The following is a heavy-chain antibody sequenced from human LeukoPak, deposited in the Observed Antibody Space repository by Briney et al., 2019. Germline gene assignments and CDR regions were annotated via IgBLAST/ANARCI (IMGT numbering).Heavy chain of an antibody. J-gene: IGHJ4*02. CDR3: ATYYDSCGYPRIPNGQWSY. CDR1: GGTFSSYA. CDR2: NIPIFGTA. D-gene: IGHD3-22*01. Sequence: ASVKVSCKASGGTFSSYAISWVRQAPGQGLEWMGGNIPIFGTANYAQKFQGRVTITADESTSTAYMELSSLRSEDTAVYYCATYYDSCGYPRIPNGQWSYWGQGTLVTVSS. V-gene: IGHV1-69*13.